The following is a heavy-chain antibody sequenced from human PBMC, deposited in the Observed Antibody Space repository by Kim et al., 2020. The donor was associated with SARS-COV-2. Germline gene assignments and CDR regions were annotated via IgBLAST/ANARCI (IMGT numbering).Heavy chain of an antibody. CDR1: GFTFSSYS. Sequence: GGSLRLSCAASGFTFSSYSMNWVRQAPGKGLEWVSSISSSSSYIYYADSVKGRFTISRDNAKNSLYLQMNSLRAEDTAVYYCARDADYYYGSGSYYPLFDYWGQGTLVTVSS. D-gene: IGHD3-10*01. J-gene: IGHJ4*02. CDR3: ARDADYYYGSGSYYPLFDY. V-gene: IGHV3-21*01. CDR2: ISSSSSYI.